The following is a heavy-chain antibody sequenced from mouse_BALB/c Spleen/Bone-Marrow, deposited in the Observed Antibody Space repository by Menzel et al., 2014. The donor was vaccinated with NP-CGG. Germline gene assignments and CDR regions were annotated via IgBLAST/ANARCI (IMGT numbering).Heavy chain of an antibody. D-gene: IGHD2-4*01. V-gene: IGHV5-6*01. Sequence: DVQFHESGGDLVKPGCSLKFSCAASGFTFSSYGMSWVPQDSDKRLEEVATISSCGSYTFYPDSVKGRFTSSRDNAKNPLNLQMTSLKSEDTAMYYCARRRDYDYFDYWGQGTTLTGSS. J-gene: IGHJ2*01. CDR1: GFTFSSYG. CDR3: ARRRDYDYFDY. CDR2: ISSCGSYT.